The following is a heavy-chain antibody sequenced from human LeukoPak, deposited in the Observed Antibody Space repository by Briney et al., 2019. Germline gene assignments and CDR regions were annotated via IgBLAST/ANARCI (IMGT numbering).Heavy chain of an antibody. V-gene: IGHV4-34*01. D-gene: IGHD5-24*01. CDR3: ARDGVPRGMDV. CDR1: GGSFSGYY. J-gene: IGHJ6*04. CDR2: INHSGST. Sequence: PSETLSLTCAVYGGSFSGYYWSWIRQPPGKGLEWIGEINHSGSTNYNPSLKSRVTISVDTSKNQFSLKLSSVTAADTAVYYCARDGVPRGMDVWGKGTTATVSS.